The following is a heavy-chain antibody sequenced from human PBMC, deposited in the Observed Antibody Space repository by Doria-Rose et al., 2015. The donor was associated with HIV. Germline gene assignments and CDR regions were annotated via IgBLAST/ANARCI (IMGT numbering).Heavy chain of an antibody. D-gene: IGHD3-3*01. CDR3: AKAPIIGPKYYCYMDA. V-gene: IGHV3-9*01. Sequence: VQLVQSGGGLVQPGRSLRLSCVGSGFSFESYAMHWVRLAPGKCLEWVAGISWDSGAKGNADSVECRFTISRDNAKKSVYLDMRSLRPEDTAFYYCAKAPIIGPKYYCYMDARGKGTSVTVPS. CDR2: ISWDSGAK. J-gene: IGHJ6*03. CDR1: GFSFESYA.